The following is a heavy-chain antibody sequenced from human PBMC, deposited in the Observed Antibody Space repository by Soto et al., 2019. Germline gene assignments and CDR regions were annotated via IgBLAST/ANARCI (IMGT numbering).Heavy chain of an antibody. V-gene: IGHV3-11*06. CDR3: VRSGDNYNLLDY. CDR2: SSNSGSFT. D-gene: IGHD1-1*01. CDR1: RFTLSDHY. J-gene: IGHJ4*02. Sequence: XESLRLSCAASRFTLSDHYMSWIRPAPGKGLEWIGYSSNSGSFTRYADSVKGRFSISRDNAKNSLYLQINSLRGDDTAIYYCVRSGDNYNLLDYWGQGTPLTVSS.